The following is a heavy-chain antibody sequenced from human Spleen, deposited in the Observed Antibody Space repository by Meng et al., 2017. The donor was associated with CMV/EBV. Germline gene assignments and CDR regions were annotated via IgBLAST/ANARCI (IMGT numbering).Heavy chain of an antibody. J-gene: IGHJ4*02. V-gene: IGHV4-34*01. CDR2: INHSGST. CDR3: ARGYGGNPYFDY. D-gene: IGHD4/OR15-4a*01. Sequence: SETLSLTCAVYGGSFSGYYWSWIRQPPGKGLEWIGEINHSGSTNYNPSLKSRVTISVDTSKNQFSLKLSSVTAADTAVYYCARGYGGNPYFDYWGQGTLVTVSS. CDR1: GGSFSGYY.